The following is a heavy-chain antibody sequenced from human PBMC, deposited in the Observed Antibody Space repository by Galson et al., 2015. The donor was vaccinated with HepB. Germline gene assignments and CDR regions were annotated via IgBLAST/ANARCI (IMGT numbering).Heavy chain of an antibody. D-gene: IGHD5-24*01. V-gene: IGHV3-66*01. CDR3: ARTDSRGDGYNFDAFDI. Sequence: SLRLSCAASGFTVSSNYMSWVRQAPGKGLEWVSVIYSGGSTYYADSVKGRFTISRDNSKNTLYLQMNSLRAEDTAVYYCARTDSRGDGYNFDAFDIWGQGTMVTVSS. CDR1: GFTVSSNY. CDR2: IYSGGST. J-gene: IGHJ3*02.